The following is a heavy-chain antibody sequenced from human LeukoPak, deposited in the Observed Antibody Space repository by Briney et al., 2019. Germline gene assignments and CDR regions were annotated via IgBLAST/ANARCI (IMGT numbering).Heavy chain of an antibody. V-gene: IGHV1-18*01. Sequence: GASVKVSCKASGYTFVSYGISWVRQAPGQGLEWMGWISGYNGKTKYIQSLQGRVTMTIDTSASTAYMELRSLRSDDTAVYYCARDRIDSSPDYYMDVWGKGTTVTVSS. J-gene: IGHJ6*03. D-gene: IGHD2/OR15-2a*01. CDR1: GYTFVSYG. CDR3: ARDRIDSSPDYYMDV. CDR2: ISGYNGKT.